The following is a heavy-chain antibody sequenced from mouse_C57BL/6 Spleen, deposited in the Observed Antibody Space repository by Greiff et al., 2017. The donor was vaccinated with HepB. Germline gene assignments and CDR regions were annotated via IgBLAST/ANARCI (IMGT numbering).Heavy chain of an antibody. Sequence: VQLQESGAELARPGASVKMSCKASGYTFTSYTMHWVKQRPGQGLEWIGYINPSSGYTKYNQKFKDKATLTADKSSSTAYMQLSSLTSEDSAVYYCASPYGYDGAMDYWGQGTSVTVSS. CDR1: GYTFTSYT. D-gene: IGHD2-2*01. CDR2: INPSSGYT. V-gene: IGHV1-4*01. CDR3: ASPYGYDGAMDY. J-gene: IGHJ4*01.